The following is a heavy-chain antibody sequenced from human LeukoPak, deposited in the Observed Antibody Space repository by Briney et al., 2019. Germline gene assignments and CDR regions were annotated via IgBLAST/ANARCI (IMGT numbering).Heavy chain of an antibody. Sequence: GGSLRLSCAASGFTFDDYAMHWVRQAPGKGLEWVSGISWNSGSIGYADSVKGRFTISRDNAKNSLYLQMNSLRAEDTALYYCAKDHDGGSGSYLFDYWGQGTLVTVSS. CDR2: ISWNSGSI. CDR1: GFTFDDYA. J-gene: IGHJ4*02. CDR3: AKDHDGGSGSYLFDY. D-gene: IGHD3-10*01. V-gene: IGHV3-9*01.